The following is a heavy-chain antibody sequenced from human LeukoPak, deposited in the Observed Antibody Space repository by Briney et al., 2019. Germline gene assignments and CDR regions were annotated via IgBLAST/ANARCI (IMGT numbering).Heavy chain of an antibody. D-gene: IGHD6-6*01. J-gene: IGHJ4*02. CDR3: ARALGYSSSQVYNY. Sequence: PSETLSFTCAVYGGSFSGYYWSWIRQPPGKGLEWIGEINHSGSTNYNPSLKSRVTISVDTSKNQFSLKLSSVTAADTAVYYCARALGYSSSQVYNYWGQGTLVTVSS. V-gene: IGHV4-34*01. CDR1: GGSFSGYY. CDR2: INHSGST.